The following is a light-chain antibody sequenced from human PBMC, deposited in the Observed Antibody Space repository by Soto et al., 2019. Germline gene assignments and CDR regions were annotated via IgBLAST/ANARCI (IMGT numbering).Light chain of an antibody. V-gene: IGKV3-15*01. CDR3: QQYHSWPPQYT. CDR2: GAS. J-gene: IGKJ2*01. Sequence: EIVMTQSPASQSVSPGDGTTLSCRASQSVASNVAWYQQKPGQGPRLLIHGASTRAVGVPARFSGSGSGTDFTLTITSLQSEDFAVYYCQQYHSWPPQYTLGQGNKLQIK. CDR1: QSVASN.